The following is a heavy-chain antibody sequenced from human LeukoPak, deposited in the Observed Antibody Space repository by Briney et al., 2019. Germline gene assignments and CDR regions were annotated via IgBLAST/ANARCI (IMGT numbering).Heavy chain of an antibody. Sequence: ASVKVSCKASGYTFTSYGISWVRQAPAQGLEGMGWISAYNGNTNYAQKLQGRVTMTTDTSTSTAYMELRSLRSDDTAVYYCARDYYDFWSGYYTGGLGYWGQGTLVTVSS. V-gene: IGHV1-18*01. J-gene: IGHJ4*02. CDR2: ISAYNGNT. CDR3: ARDYYDFWSGYYTGGLGY. D-gene: IGHD3-3*01. CDR1: GYTFTSYG.